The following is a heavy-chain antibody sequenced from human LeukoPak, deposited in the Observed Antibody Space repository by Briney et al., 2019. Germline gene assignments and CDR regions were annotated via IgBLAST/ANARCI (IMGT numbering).Heavy chain of an antibody. Sequence: SVKVSCKASGGTFSSYAISWVRQAPGQGLEWMGRIIPILGIANYAQKFQGRVTITADKSTSTAYMELSSLRSEDTAVYYCARARESNPPYYFDYWGQGTLVTVSS. CDR2: IIPILGIA. V-gene: IGHV1-69*04. CDR3: ARARESNPPYYFDY. CDR1: GGTFSSYA. J-gene: IGHJ4*02. D-gene: IGHD1-26*01.